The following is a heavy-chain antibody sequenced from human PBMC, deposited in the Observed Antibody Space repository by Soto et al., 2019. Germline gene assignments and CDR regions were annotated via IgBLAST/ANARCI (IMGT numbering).Heavy chain of an antibody. CDR1: GFTFSSYA. D-gene: IGHD2-15*01. Sequence: QVQLVESGGGVVQPGRSLRLSCAASGFTFSSYALHWVRQAPGKGLEWVAVISHDGSNKAYADSVKGRITISRDNSKNPLYMKINSLSVEYTAVFYCAGHRDRIHYFHFQNCGHGTLVIVSS. J-gene: IGHJ1*01. V-gene: IGHV3-30-3*01. CDR3: AGHRDRIHYFHFQN. CDR2: ISHDGSNK.